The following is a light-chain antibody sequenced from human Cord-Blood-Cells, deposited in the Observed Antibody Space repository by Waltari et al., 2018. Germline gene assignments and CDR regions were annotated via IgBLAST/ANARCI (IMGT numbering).Light chain of an antibody. CDR3: QQSYSTPRT. V-gene: IGKV1-39*01. J-gene: IGKJ2*01. CDR2: AAS. CDR1: QSISSY. Sequence: EIQMTQSPSSLSESVGAGVPITCLASQSISSYLNWYQQKPGKAPKLLIYAASSLQSGVPSRFSGSGSGTDFTLTISSLQPEDFATYYCQQSYSTPRTFGQGTKLEIK.